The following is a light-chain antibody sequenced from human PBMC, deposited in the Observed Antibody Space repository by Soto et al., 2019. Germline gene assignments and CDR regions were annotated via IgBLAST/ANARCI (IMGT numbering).Light chain of an antibody. J-gene: IGKJ1*01. CDR3: QQYYSYPRT. V-gene: IGKV1-8*01. CDR2: AAS. CDR1: QGISNH. Sequence: IRMTQSPSSFSTSTGDRVTITCRASQGISNHLGWYQQKPGKAPQLLISAASTLQSGVPSRFSGSGSGTDFTLTISGLQSEDFATYYCQQYYSYPRTFGQGTKVQIK.